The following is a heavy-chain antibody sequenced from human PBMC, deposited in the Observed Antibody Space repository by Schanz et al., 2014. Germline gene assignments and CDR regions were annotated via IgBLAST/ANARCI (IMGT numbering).Heavy chain of an antibody. CDR3: ARRVVPATMGLYFDL. V-gene: IGHV4-59*08. J-gene: IGHJ4*02. D-gene: IGHD2-21*01. Sequence: QVQLQESGPGLVKPSETLSLMCTVSGGSMDTHYWGWIRQPPGKGLEWIAFIYSSGIANYNPSLGGGATIPVNTPKNQFSLRLTSVTAADTATYYCARRVVPATMGLYFDLWGQGTLVTVSS. CDR2: IYSSGIA. CDR1: GGSMDTHY.